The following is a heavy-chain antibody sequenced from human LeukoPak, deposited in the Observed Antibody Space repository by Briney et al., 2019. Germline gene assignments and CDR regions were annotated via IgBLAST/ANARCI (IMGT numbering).Heavy chain of an antibody. Sequence: PGGSLRLSCSASGFPFSTYDMNWVRQAPGKGLEWVSSITSRSKYIYYAGSVKGRFTISRDNANNLLFLQMDSLRDEDTAVYYCARYVGPNIAVAGSDFWGQGTLVTVSS. CDR3: ARYVGPNIAVAGSDF. D-gene: IGHD6-19*01. J-gene: IGHJ4*02. CDR2: ITSRSKYI. V-gene: IGHV3-21*01. CDR1: GFPFSTYD.